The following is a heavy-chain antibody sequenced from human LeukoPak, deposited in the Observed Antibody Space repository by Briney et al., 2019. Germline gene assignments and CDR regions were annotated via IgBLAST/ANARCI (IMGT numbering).Heavy chain of an antibody. D-gene: IGHD3-10*01. V-gene: IGHV4-59*01. CDR2: IYYSGST. Sequence: PSETLSLTCTVSGGSISSYYWSWIRQPPGKGLEWIGYIYYSGSTNYNPSLKSRVTISVDTSKNQFSLKLSSVTAADTAVYYCAALITMVRGVIGSYNWFDPWGQGTLVTVSS. CDR3: AALITMVRGVIGSYNWFDP. CDR1: GGSISSYY. J-gene: IGHJ5*02.